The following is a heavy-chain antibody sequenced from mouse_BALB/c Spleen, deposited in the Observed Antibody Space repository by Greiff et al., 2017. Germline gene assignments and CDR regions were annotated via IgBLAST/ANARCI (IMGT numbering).Heavy chain of an antibody. V-gene: IGHV5-17*02. CDR2: ISSGSSTI. CDR3: ARSEGLRRAMDY. J-gene: IGHJ4*01. CDR1: GFTFSSFG. Sequence: EVKVVESGGGLVQPGGSRKLSCAASGFTFSSFGMHWVRQAPEKGLEWVAYISSGSSTIYYADTVKGRFTISRDNPKNTLFLQMTSLRSEDTAMYYCARSEGLRRAMDYWGQGTSVTVSS. D-gene: IGHD2-2*01.